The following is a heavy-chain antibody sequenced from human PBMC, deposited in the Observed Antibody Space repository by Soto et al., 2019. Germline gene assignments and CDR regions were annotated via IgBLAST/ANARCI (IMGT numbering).Heavy chain of an antibody. Sequence: PSETLSLTCTVSGGSISSGDYYWSWIRQPPGKGLEWIGYIYYSGSTYYNPSLKSRVTISIDTSKNQFSLKLSSVTAADTAVYYCAREGYYEDYGMNVWGQGTTVTVSS. J-gene: IGHJ6*02. CDR2: IYYSGST. D-gene: IGHD3-22*01. V-gene: IGHV4-30-4*01. CDR3: AREGYYEDYGMNV. CDR1: GGSISSGDYY.